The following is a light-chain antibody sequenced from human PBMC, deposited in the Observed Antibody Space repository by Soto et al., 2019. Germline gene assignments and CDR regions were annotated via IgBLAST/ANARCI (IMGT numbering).Light chain of an antibody. V-gene: IGKV3-15*01. Sequence: ETVMTQSPVALSVSPGERATLSCRARQNVRKNLAWYQQKPGQAPRLLIYGASTRATGIPARFSGDGSGTEFTPTIDSLQSEDFVVYYCLQYDGWPLTFGQGTRLEIK. CDR3: LQYDGWPLT. CDR2: GAS. CDR1: QNVRKN. J-gene: IGKJ5*01.